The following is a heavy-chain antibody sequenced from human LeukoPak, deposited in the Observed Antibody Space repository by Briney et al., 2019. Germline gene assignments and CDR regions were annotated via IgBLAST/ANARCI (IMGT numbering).Heavy chain of an antibody. D-gene: IGHD1-26*01. CDR1: GYSFTSYC. V-gene: IGHV5-10-1*01. Sequence: HGKSLRISCKGSGYSFTSYCSSWVRQMPGKGLEWMGRIHPSDSYTNYSPSFQGHVTISADKSISTAYLQWSSLKASDTAMYYCARPLVGQLAEGDIWGQGTMVTVSS. CDR3: ARPLVGQLAEGDI. J-gene: IGHJ3*02. CDR2: IHPSDSYT.